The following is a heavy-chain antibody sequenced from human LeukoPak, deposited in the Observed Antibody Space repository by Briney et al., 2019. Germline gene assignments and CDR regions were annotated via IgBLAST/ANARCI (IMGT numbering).Heavy chain of an antibody. D-gene: IGHD6-13*01. V-gene: IGHV4-34*01. CDR1: GGSFSGYY. Sequence: PSETLSLTCAVYGGSFSGYYWSWIRQPPGKGLEWIGEINHSGSTNYNPSLKSRVTISVDTSKNQFSLKLSSVTAADTAVYYCARRAQRSSSWYLNWLDPWGQGTLVTVSS. CDR3: ARRAQRSSSWYLNWLDP. CDR2: INHSGST. J-gene: IGHJ5*02.